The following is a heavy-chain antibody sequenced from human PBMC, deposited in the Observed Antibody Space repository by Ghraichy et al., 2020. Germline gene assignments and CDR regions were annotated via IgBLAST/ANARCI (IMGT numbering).Heavy chain of an antibody. D-gene: IGHD6-19*01. V-gene: IGHV3-23*01. CDR3: AKTLAVAGTIPFDY. Sequence: LSLTCAASGFTFSSYAMSWVRQAPGKGLEWVSVISGSGGSTYYADSVKGRFTISRDNSKNTLYLQMNSLRAEDTAVYYCAKTLAVAGTIPFDYWGQGTLVTVSS. J-gene: IGHJ4*02. CDR1: GFTFSSYA. CDR2: ISGSGGST.